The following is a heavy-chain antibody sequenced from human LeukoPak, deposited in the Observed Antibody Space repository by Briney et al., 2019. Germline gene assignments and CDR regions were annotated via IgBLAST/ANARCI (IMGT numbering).Heavy chain of an antibody. Sequence: PSETLSLTCTVSGGSISSYYWSWIRQPPGKGLEWIGYIYYSGSTNYNPSLKSRVTISVDTSKNQFSLKLSSVTAADTAVYYCARGFAVVIANHVPDAFDIWGQGTMVTVSS. CDR3: ARGFAVVIANHVPDAFDI. D-gene: IGHD2-21*01. J-gene: IGHJ3*02. CDR1: GGSISSYY. V-gene: IGHV4-59*01. CDR2: IYYSGST.